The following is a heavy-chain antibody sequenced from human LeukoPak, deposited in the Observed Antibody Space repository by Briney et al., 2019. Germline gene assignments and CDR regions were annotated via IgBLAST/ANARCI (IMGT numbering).Heavy chain of an antibody. V-gene: IGHV4-34*01. J-gene: IGHJ4*02. CDR2: INHSGST. Sequence: SETLSLTCAVYGGSFSGCYWSWIRQPPGKGLEWIGEINHSGSTNYNPSLKSRVTTSVDTSKNQFSLKLSSVTAADTTVYYCARGRGVRGSLDYWGQGTLVTVSS. D-gene: IGHD3-10*01. CDR1: GGSFSGCY. CDR3: ARGRGVRGSLDY.